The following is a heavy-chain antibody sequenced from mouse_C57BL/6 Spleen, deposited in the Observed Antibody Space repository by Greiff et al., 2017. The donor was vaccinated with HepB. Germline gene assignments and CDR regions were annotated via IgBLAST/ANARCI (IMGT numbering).Heavy chain of an antibody. V-gene: IGHV1-50*01. CDR2: IDPSDSYT. CDR1: GYTFTSYW. J-gene: IGHJ4*01. CDR3: ARPPSGDY. D-gene: IGHD3-1*01. Sequence: QVQLQQPGAELVKPGASVKLSCKASGYTFTSYWMQWVKQRPGQGLEWIGEIDPSDSYTNYNQKFKGKATLTVDTSSSTAYMQLSSLTSEDSAVYYCARPPSGDYWGQGTSVTVSS.